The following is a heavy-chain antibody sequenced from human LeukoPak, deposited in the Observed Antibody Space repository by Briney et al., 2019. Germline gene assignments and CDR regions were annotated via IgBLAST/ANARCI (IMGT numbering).Heavy chain of an antibody. J-gene: IGHJ5*02. Sequence: GGSLRLSCAASGFTFSSYGMHWVRQAPGKGLEWVAFIRYDGSNKYYADSVKGRFTISRDNSKNTLYLQMNSLRAEDTAVYYCAKDPGSSWIPVGWFDPWGQGTLVTVSS. CDR1: GFTFSSYG. CDR2: IRYDGSNK. D-gene: IGHD6-13*01. CDR3: AKDPGSSWIPVGWFDP. V-gene: IGHV3-30*02.